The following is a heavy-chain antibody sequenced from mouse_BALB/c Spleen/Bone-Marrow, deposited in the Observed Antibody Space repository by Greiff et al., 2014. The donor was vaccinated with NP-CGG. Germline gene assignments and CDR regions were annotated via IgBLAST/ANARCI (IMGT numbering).Heavy chain of an antibody. CDR2: IDPYYGGI. J-gene: IGHJ3*01. Sequence: EVQLQQSGPELEKPGASVMISCEASGYSFTGYNMNWVKQTNGKSLEWIGNIDPYYGGISYNQKFKDKATLTVDKSSSTAYMQLKSLTSEDSAVYYCARSIEYRPLTYWGQGTLVTVSA. D-gene: IGHD2-14*01. CDR3: ARSIEYRPLTY. CDR1: GYSFTGYN. V-gene: IGHV1-39*01.